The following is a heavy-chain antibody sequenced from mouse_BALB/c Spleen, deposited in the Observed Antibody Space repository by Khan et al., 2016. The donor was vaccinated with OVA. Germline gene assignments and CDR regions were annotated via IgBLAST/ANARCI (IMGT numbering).Heavy chain of an antibody. D-gene: IGHD2-10*01. CDR2: IYTYTGEP. J-gene: IGHJ4*01. CDR1: GYTFTNYG. Sequence: QFQLVQSGPELKKPGETVKISCKASGYTFTNYGMNWVKQSPGKALKWMGWIYTYTGEPTYADDFKGRFAFSLETSASTAYLQINNLKNEDTATYFCARPPYFSYTLDYWGQGTSVTVSS. CDR3: ARPPYFSYTLDY. V-gene: IGHV9-3-1*01.